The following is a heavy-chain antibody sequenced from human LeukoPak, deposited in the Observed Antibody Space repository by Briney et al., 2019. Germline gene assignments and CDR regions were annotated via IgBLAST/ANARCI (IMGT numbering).Heavy chain of an antibody. CDR2: ISSSSSYT. V-gene: IGHV3-11*06. D-gene: IGHD3-10*01. CDR3: AKTEPYGSGSYYPGY. CDR1: GFTFSDYY. J-gene: IGHJ4*02. Sequence: GGSLRLSCAASGFTFSDYYMSWIRQAPGKGLEWVSYISSSSSYTNYADSVKGRFAISRDNTKNSVYLQMNSLRAEDTAVYYCAKTEPYGSGSYYPGYWGQGTLVTVSS.